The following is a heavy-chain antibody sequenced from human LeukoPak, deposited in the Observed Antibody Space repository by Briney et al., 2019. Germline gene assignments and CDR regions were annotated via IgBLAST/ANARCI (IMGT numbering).Heavy chain of an antibody. V-gene: IGHV3-33*06. CDR3: AKDRASLVDY. CDR2: IWYDGSNK. CDR1: GFTFSSYG. J-gene: IGHJ4*02. Sequence: PGRSLRLSCAASGFTFSSYGMHWVRQAPGKGLEWVADIWYDGSNKYYADSVKGRFTISRDNSKNTLYLQMNSLRAEDTAVYYCAKDRASLVDYWGRGTLVTVSS. D-gene: IGHD3-16*01.